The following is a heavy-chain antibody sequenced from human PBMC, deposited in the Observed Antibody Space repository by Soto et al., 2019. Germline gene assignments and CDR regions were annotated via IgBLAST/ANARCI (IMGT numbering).Heavy chain of an antibody. CDR1: GYTFTSYG. V-gene: IGHV1-18*04. J-gene: IGHJ4*02. Sequence: GASVKVSCKASGYTFTSYGISWVRQAPGQGLEWMGWISAYNGNTNYAQKLQGRVTMTTDTSTSTAYMELRSLRSDDTAVYYCAGSAYYYDSSGYYYPVYFDYWGQGTLVTVSS. CDR3: AGSAYYYDSSGYYYPVYFDY. CDR2: ISAYNGNT. D-gene: IGHD3-22*01.